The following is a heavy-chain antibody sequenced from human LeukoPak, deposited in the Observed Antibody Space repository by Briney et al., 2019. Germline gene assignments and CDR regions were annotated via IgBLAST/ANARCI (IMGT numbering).Heavy chain of an antibody. J-gene: IGHJ4*02. CDR2: ISSSSTYT. CDR3: ARLAATGYYFDY. CDR1: GFTFSDYY. D-gene: IGHD6-13*01. Sequence: PGGSLRLSCAASGFTFSDYYMSWIRQASGKGLEWVSYISSSSTYTNYADSVKGRFTISRDNAENSLFLLMNSLRAEDTAVYYCARLAATGYYFDYWGQGTLVTVSS. V-gene: IGHV3-11*03.